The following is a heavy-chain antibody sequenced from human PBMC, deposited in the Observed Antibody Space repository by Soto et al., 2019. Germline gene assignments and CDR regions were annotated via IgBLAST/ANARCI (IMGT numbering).Heavy chain of an antibody. J-gene: IGHJ4*02. D-gene: IGHD3-3*01. Sequence: GGSLRLSCAASGFTFSDYYMSWIRQAPGKGLEWVSYISSSGSTIYYADSVKGRFTISRDNAKNSLYLQMNSLRAEDTAVYYCARDRKDLEWLSSDNFDYWGQGTLVTVSS. CDR1: GFTFSDYY. CDR2: ISSSGSTI. V-gene: IGHV3-11*01. CDR3: ARDRKDLEWLSSDNFDY.